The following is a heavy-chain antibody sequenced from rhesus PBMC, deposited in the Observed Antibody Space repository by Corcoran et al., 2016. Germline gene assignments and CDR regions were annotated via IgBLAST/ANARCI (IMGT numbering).Heavy chain of an antibody. D-gene: IGHD6-31*01. CDR1: GDSVSSTSAT. V-gene: IGHV6-1*01. Sequence: QVQLQESGPGLAKPSQTLSLTCAISGDSVSSTSATWNWNRHSPSRGLEWLGRTYYRSKWYNDYAQSVQNRISINPDTSKNQFSLQLNSVTPEDMAVYYCARDSSGWDAEYFEFWGQGALVTVSS. CDR2: TYYRSKWYN. CDR3: ARDSSGWDAEYFEF. J-gene: IGHJ1*01.